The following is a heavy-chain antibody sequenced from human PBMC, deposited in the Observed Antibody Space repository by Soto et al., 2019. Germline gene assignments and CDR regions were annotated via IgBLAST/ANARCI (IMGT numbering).Heavy chain of an antibody. V-gene: IGHV3-30*18. Sequence: VQLVESGGGVVQPGRSLRLSCAASGFTFSSYGMHWVRQAPGKGLEWVAVISLDETQKYYADSVKGRFTISRDNSKNTLFLQMNSLRAEDTAVYYCAKDGRDAFDIWGQGTVVTVSS. CDR3: AKDGRDAFDI. CDR1: GFTFSSYG. CDR2: ISLDETQK. J-gene: IGHJ3*02.